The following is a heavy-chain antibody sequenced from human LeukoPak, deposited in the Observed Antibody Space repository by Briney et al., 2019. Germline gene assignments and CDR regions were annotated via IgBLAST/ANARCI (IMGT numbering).Heavy chain of an antibody. CDR2: ISSSGSTI. J-gene: IGHJ4*02. D-gene: IGHD5-12*01. CDR3: ARRSAYGFDY. CDR1: GFTFSSYE. V-gene: IGHV3-48*03. Sequence: PGGSLRLSCAASGFTFSSYEMNWVRQAPGKGLELISYISSSGSTIYYADSVKGRFTISSDNAKNSLYLQMNSLRAEDTTLYYCARRSAYGFDYWGQGTLVTVSS.